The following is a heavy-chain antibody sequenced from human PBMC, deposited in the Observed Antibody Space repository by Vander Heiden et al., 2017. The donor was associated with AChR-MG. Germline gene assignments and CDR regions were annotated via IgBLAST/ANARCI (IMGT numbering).Heavy chain of an antibody. CDR1: GYTFTSYD. V-gene: IGHV1-8*01. CDR3: ARGLTIFGVVIIDWFDP. J-gene: IGHJ5*02. D-gene: IGHD3-3*01. Sequence: QVQLVQSGAEVKKPGASVKVSCKASGYTFTSYDINWVRQATGQGLEWMGWMNPNSGNTGYAQKFQGRVTMTRNTSISTAYMELSSLRSEDTAVYYCARGLTIFGVVIIDWFDPWGQGTLVTVSS. CDR2: MNPNSGNT.